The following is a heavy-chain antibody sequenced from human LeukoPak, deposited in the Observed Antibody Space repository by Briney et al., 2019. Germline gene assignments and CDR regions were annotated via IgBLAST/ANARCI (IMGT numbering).Heavy chain of an antibody. V-gene: IGHV4-31*03. D-gene: IGHD3-22*01. CDR2: IYYSGST. Sequence: PSQTLSLTCIVSGGSISSGGYYWSWIRQHPGKGLEWIGYIYYSGSTYYNPSLKSRVTISVDTSKNQFSLKLSSVTAADTAVYYCARGRYYDSSGYNFDYWGQGTLVTVSS. CDR3: ARGRYYDSSGYNFDY. J-gene: IGHJ4*02. CDR1: GGSISSGGYY.